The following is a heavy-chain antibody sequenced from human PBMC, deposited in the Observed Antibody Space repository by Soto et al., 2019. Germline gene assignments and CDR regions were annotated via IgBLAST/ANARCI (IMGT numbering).Heavy chain of an antibody. J-gene: IGHJ6*02. CDR3: ARSNLYGSGSYALDV. D-gene: IGHD3-10*01. V-gene: IGHV4-61*01. Sequence: PSETLSLTCTVSGGSVSSGSYYWSWIRQPPGKGLEWIGYIYYSGSTNYNPSLKSRVTISVDTSKNQFSLKLSSVTAADTAVYYCARSNLYGSGSYALDVWGQGTTVTVSS. CDR2: IYYSGST. CDR1: GGSVSSGSYY.